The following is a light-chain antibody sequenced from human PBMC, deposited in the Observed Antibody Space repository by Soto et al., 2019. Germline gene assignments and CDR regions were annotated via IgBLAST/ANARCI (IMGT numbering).Light chain of an antibody. Sequence: EIVLTQSPGTLSLSPGERATLSCRASQSVSSTYLAWYQQKSGQAPRHLIYGASNRATGIPDRFMGSGSGTDFTLTISRLEPEDFAVYYCQQYGGSRWTFGQGTRVDI. J-gene: IGKJ1*01. CDR3: QQYGGSRWT. CDR1: QSVSSTY. V-gene: IGKV3-20*01. CDR2: GAS.